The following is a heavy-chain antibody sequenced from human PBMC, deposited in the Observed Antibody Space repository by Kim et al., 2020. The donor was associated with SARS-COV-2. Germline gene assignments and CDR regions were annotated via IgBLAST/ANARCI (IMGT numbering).Heavy chain of an antibody. D-gene: IGHD1-26*01. Sequence: SRVTIAVDTSKNQFSLKLSSVTAADTAVYYCARAPGLGATYYYYYGMDVWGQGTKVTVSS. V-gene: IGHV4-59*01. J-gene: IGHJ6*02. CDR3: ARAPGLGATYYYYYGMDV.